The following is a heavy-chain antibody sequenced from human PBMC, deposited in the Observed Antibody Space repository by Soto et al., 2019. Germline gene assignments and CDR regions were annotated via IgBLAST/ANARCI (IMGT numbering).Heavy chain of an antibody. J-gene: IGHJ4*02. Sequence: ASVKVSCKASGYTFTGYYMHWVRQAPGQRHERIGWIDPNIGGTNYAQKFQGWVTMTRDTSISTAYMELSRLRSDDTAVYYCARDPGYCSSTSCYTYFDYWGQGTLVTVSS. D-gene: IGHD2-2*02. CDR3: ARDPGYCSSTSCYTYFDY. CDR2: IDPNIGGT. V-gene: IGHV1-2*04. CDR1: GYTFTGYY.